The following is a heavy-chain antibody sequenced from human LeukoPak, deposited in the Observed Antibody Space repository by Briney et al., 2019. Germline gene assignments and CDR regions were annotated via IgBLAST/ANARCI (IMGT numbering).Heavy chain of an antibody. CDR1: XXXXXXXX. J-gene: IGHJ4*02. Sequence: TXXLTCTVSXXXXXXXXWSXIXQPPXKGLEWIGYIYYSGSTNYNPSLKSRVTISVDTSKNQFSLKLSSVTAADTAVYYCARGRSRNYWGQGTLVTVSS. CDR3: ARGRSRNY. CDR2: IYYSGST. V-gene: IGHV4-59*01.